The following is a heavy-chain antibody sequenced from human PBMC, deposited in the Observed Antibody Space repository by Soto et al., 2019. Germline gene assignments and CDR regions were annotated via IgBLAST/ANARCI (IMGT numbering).Heavy chain of an antibody. J-gene: IGHJ6*02. D-gene: IGHD3-10*01. CDR2: IYYSGST. CDR1: GGSISSSSYY. V-gene: IGHV4-39*01. CDR3: ARHGFGPIHGLVDV. Sequence: SETLSLTCTVSGGSISSSSYYWGWIRQPPGKGLEWIGSIYYSGSTYYNPSLKSRVTISVGTSKNQFSLKLSSVTAADTAVYYCARHGFGPIHGLVDVWGQGTTVTVS.